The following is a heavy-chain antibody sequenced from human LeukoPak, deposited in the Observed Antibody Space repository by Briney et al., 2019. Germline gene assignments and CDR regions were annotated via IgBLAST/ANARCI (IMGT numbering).Heavy chain of an antibody. CDR2: ISSSSSHM. Sequence: PGGSLRLSCAASGFTFNSYSMYWVRQAPGKGLEWVSSISSSSSHMFYADSVKGRSSISRDNANNSLYLQMNSLRAEDTAVYYCVRDSGSSYGYYFLHWGQGTLVTVSS. CDR3: VRDSGSSYGYYFLH. V-gene: IGHV3-21*01. D-gene: IGHD1-26*01. CDR1: GFTFNSYS. J-gene: IGHJ1*01.